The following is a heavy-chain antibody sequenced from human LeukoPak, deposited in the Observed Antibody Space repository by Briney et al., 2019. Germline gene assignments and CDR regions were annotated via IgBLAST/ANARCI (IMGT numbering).Heavy chain of an antibody. D-gene: IGHD2-2*01. CDR1: GLTFSSYW. J-gene: IGHJ6*04. V-gene: IGHV3-7*03. CDR2: IKQDGSEK. Sequence: GGSLRLSCAASGLTFSSYWMSWVRQAPGKGLEWVANIKQDGSEKYYVDSVKGRLTISRDNAKNSLYLQMNGLRADDTAVYYCASRRYCSRSSCYYYYYGMDVWGKRTTVTVSS. CDR3: ASRRYCSRSSCYYYYYGMDV.